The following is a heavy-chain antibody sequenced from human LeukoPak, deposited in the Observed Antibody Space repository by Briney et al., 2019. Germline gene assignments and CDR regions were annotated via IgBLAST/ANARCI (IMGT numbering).Heavy chain of an antibody. J-gene: IGHJ4*02. D-gene: IGHD6-13*01. CDR1: GFTFSSYE. V-gene: IGHV3-48*03. Sequence: HTGGSLRLSFAASGFTFSSYEMNWVRQAPGKGLEWVSYISSSGSTIYYADSVKGRFTISRDNAKNSLYLQMNSLGAEDTAVYYCARDSSSWPYYFDYWGQGTLVTVSS. CDR2: ISSSGSTI. CDR3: ARDSSSWPYYFDY.